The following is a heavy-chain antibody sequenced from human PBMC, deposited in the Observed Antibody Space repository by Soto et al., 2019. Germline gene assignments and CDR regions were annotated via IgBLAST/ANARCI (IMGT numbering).Heavy chain of an antibody. CDR2: ISYDGSNK. CDR1: GFTFSSYA. CDR3: ARDFRFGPLIHLCPDY. J-gene: IGHJ4*02. D-gene: IGHD5-18*01. V-gene: IGHV3-30-3*01. Sequence: QVQLVESGGGVVQPGRSLRLSCAASGFTFSSYAMHWVRQAPGKGLEWVAVISYDGSNKYYADSVKGRFTISRDNSKNTLYLQMNSLRAEDTAVYYCARDFRFGPLIHLCPDYWGQGTLVTVSS.